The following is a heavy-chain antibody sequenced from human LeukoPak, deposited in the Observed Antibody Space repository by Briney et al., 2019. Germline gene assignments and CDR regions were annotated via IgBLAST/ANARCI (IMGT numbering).Heavy chain of an antibody. V-gene: IGHV4-39*07. J-gene: IGHJ4*02. CDR1: GGSISSSSYY. CDR2: IYYSGST. Sequence: PSETLSLTCTVSGGSISSSSYYWGWIRQPPGKGLEWIGSIYYSGSTYYNPSLKSRVTISVDTSKNQFSLKLSSVTAADTAVYYCARVREEQQLPIFDYWGKETLVTVSS. CDR3: ARVREEQQLPIFDY. D-gene: IGHD6-13*01.